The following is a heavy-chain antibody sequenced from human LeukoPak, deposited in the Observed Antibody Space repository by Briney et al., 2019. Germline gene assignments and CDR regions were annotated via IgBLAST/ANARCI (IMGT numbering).Heavy chain of an antibody. D-gene: IGHD3-22*01. Sequence: QPGGSLRLSCAASGFTFSSYAMHWVRQAPGKGLEWVSYISSSGIAKNYADSVKGRFTISRDNANNSLYLQMNDLRADDTAVYYCARGDSSACPDYWGQGTLVTVSS. J-gene: IGHJ4*02. CDR3: ARGDSSACPDY. CDR2: ISSSGIAK. V-gene: IGHV3-48*03. CDR1: GFTFSSYA.